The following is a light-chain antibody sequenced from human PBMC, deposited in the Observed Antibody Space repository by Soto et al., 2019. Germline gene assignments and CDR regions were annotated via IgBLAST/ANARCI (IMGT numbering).Light chain of an antibody. Sequence: EIVLTQSPGTLSLSPGERATLSCRASQSVSSAYIAWYQQKPGQPPRLLIYSTSSRPTGIPARFSGSGYGTDFTLTVSRLEPDDSAVYSCRKYGSSPRTCGQGTKV. V-gene: IGKV3-20*01. CDR2: STS. CDR1: QSVSSAY. CDR3: RKYGSSPRT. J-gene: IGKJ1*01.